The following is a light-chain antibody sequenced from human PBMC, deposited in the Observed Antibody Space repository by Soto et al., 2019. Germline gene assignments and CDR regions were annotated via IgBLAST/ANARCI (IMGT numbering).Light chain of an antibody. V-gene: IGLV2-23*02. CDR1: SSDVGSYNL. CDR3: CSYAGSGTYV. CDR2: EVT. Sequence: QSDLTQPASVSGSPGQSITISCTGTSSDVGSYNLVTWYQQHPGKAPKLMIYEVTKRPSGVSNRFSGSKSGNTASLTISGLQAEDEADYYCCSYAGSGTYVFGTGTKVTVL. J-gene: IGLJ1*01.